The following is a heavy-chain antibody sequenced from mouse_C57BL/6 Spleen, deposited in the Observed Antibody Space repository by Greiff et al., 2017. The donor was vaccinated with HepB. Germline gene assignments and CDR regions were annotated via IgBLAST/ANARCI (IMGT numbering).Heavy chain of an antibody. CDR3: ARSITTVVARDY. D-gene: IGHD1-1*01. CDR2: IYPGDGDT. V-gene: IGHV1-82*01. Sequence: QVHVKQSGPVLVKPGASVKISCKASGYAFSSSWMNWVKQRPGKGLEWIGRIYPGDGDTNYNGKFKGKATLTADKSSSTAYMQLSSLTSEDSAVYFCARSITTVVARDYWGQGTTLTVSS. CDR1: GYAFSSSW. J-gene: IGHJ2*01.